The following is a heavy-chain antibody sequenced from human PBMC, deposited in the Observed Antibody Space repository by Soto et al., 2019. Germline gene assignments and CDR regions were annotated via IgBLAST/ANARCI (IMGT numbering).Heavy chain of an antibody. CDR3: AGRLTTAASLDY. V-gene: IGHV3-53*01. Sequence: VQLVESGGGLIQPGGSLSLSCADSGFTVSNNHMTWVRQAAVKGLELVSFVHGGGSTSYADSVKGRFTISRDNSKNTLYLQMDSLRAEDTAIYYCAGRLTTAASLDYWGRGTLVIVSS. J-gene: IGHJ4*02. CDR1: GFTVSNNH. CDR2: VHGGGST. D-gene: IGHD3-16*01.